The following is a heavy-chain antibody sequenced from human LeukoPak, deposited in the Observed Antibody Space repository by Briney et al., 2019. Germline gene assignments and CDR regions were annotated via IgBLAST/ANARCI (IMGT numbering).Heavy chain of an antibody. CDR2: IIPILGIA. CDR1: GGTFSSYA. Sequence: SVKVSCKASGGTFSSYAISWVRQAPGQGLEWMGRIIPILGIANYAQKFQGRVTITADKSTSTAYMEQSSLRSEDTAVYYCARNADTAMVYNWFDPWGQGTLVTVSS. CDR3: ARNADTAMVYNWFDP. D-gene: IGHD5-18*01. J-gene: IGHJ5*02. V-gene: IGHV1-69*04.